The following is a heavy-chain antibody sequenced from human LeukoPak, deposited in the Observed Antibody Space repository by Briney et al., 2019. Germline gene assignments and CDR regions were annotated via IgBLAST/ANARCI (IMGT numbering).Heavy chain of an antibody. Sequence: PGGSLRLSCAASGFTFSNAWMGWVRQAPGKGLEWVGRIKSKTDGGTTDYAAPVKGRFTISRDDSKNTLYLQMNSLKTEDTAAYYCTTVSPRMGIAARPFDYWGQGTLVTVSS. V-gene: IGHV3-15*01. CDR2: IKSKTDGGTT. CDR3: TTVSPRMGIAARPFDY. J-gene: IGHJ4*02. D-gene: IGHD6-6*01. CDR1: GFTFSNAW.